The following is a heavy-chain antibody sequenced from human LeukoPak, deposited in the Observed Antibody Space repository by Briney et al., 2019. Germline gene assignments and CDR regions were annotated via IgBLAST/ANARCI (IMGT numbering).Heavy chain of an antibody. J-gene: IGHJ3*02. CDR2: IYAGGST. V-gene: IGHV3-53*05. D-gene: IGHD2-2*01. CDR3: ARDARHCTTTICYAFMAFDI. CDR1: GVIDSSNY. Sequence: GGSLRLSCTASGVIDSSNYMSWARQAPGKGLEWVSLIYAGGSTFYADSVMGRSTISRDNSKNTLNLQLNSLRAEDTAVYYCARDARHCTTTICYAFMAFDIWGQGTVVTVSS.